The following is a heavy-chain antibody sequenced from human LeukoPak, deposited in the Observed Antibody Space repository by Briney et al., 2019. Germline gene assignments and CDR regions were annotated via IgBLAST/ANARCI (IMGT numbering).Heavy chain of an antibody. V-gene: IGHV1-8*03. CDR2: MNPNSGNT. Sequence: ASVKASCKASGYTFTSYDINWVRQATGQGLEWMGWMNPNSGNTGYAQKFQGRVTITRNTSISTAYMELSSLRSEDPAVYYCARGHEKGIAVAKSHYYMDVWGKGTTVTVSS. CDR1: GYTFTSYD. J-gene: IGHJ6*03. D-gene: IGHD6-19*01. CDR3: ARGHEKGIAVAKSHYYMDV.